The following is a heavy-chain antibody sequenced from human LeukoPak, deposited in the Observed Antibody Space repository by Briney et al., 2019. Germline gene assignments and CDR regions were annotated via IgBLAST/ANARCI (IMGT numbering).Heavy chain of an antibody. CDR1: GFTFSTYS. D-gene: IGHD3-22*01. CDR2: ISSRSSYI. V-gene: IGHV3-21*01. Sequence: GGSLRLSCAASGFTFSTYSMNWVRQAPGKGLEWVSSISSRSSYIYYADSVKGRFTISRDNAKNSLYLQMNSLRAEDTAVYYCARDPNYYDSIWGQGTLVTVSS. CDR3: ARDPNYYDSI. J-gene: IGHJ4*02.